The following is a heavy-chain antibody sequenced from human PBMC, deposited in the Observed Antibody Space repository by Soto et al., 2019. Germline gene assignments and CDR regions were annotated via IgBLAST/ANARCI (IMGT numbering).Heavy chain of an antibody. V-gene: IGHV5-51*01. CDR3: ARQCIAAATDAFDI. Sequence: PGESHKNSYKGSGYSFTSYWSGWVRQMPGKGLEWMGIIYPGDSDTRYSPSFQGQVTISADKSISTAYLQWSSLKASDTAMYYCARQCIAAATDAFDIWGQRTMVTVSS. CDR1: GYSFTSYW. CDR2: IYPGDSDT. D-gene: IGHD6-13*01. J-gene: IGHJ3*02.